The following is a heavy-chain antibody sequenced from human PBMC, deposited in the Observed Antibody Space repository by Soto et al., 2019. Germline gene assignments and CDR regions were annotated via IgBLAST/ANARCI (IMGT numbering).Heavy chain of an antibody. CDR2: SIPISDTT. J-gene: IGHJ6*02. V-gene: IGHV1-69*01. CDR3: ARSQGTSTSLEIYYYCYYGMDV. Sequence: QVQLVQSGAEVKKPGSSVKVSCKASGGTFSSYAISWVRQAPGQGLEWMGGSIPISDTTDYAQKFQGRVTITADESTSTAYMALSSLRSEDTAVYYCARSQGTSTSLEIYYYCYYGMDVWGQRPTVTVSS. CDR1: GGTFSSYA. D-gene: IGHD2-2*01.